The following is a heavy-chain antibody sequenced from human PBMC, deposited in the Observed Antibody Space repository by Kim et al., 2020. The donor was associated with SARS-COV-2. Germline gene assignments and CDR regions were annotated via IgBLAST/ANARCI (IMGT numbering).Heavy chain of an antibody. D-gene: IGHD6-13*01. Sequence: GGSLRLSCAASGFTFDDYVMHWVRQAPGKGLEWVSGISWNSGSIGYADSVKGRFTISRDNAKNSLYLQMNSLRAEDTALYYCAKDLYSSSCSWGQGTLVTVSS. CDR1: GFTFDDYV. CDR2: ISWNSGSI. CDR3: AKDLYSSSCS. J-gene: IGHJ5*02. V-gene: IGHV3-9*01.